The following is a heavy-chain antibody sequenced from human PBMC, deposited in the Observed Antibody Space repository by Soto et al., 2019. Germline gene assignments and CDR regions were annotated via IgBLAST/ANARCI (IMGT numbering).Heavy chain of an antibody. J-gene: IGHJ6*02. V-gene: IGHV4-59*01. CDR3: ASSTRSPGYYNGLGV. Sequence: SETLFLTCTVSGGSISSYYWSWIRQPPGKGLEWIGHMYYSGITSYNPSLKSRVTISVDTSKNQFSLKLISVTAADTAVYYCASSTRSPGYYNGLGVWGQGTTVTVSS. D-gene: IGHD2-2*01. CDR1: GGSISSYY. CDR2: MYYSGIT.